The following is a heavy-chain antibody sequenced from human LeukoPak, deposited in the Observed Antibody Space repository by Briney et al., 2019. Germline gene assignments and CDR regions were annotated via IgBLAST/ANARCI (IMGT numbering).Heavy chain of an antibody. Sequence: PGGSLRLSCAASGFTFSNYAMHWVRQAPGKGLEWVAIIWYDGSDKYYADSVKGRFTISRDNSKNTLYLQMNSLRAEDTAVYYCAREGYSSSSSTTYFFDYWGQGTLVTVSS. J-gene: IGHJ4*02. CDR1: GFTFSNYA. CDR2: IWYDGSDK. V-gene: IGHV3-33*01. D-gene: IGHD6-6*01. CDR3: AREGYSSSSSTTYFFDY.